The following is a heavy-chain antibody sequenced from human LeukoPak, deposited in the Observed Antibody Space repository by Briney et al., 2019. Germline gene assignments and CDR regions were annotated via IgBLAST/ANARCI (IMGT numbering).Heavy chain of an antibody. Sequence: GGSLRLSCAASGFTFSNYEMIWVRQAPGKGLEWIACITSSSNSIYYADSVKGRFTISRDNSKNTLYLQMNSLRAEDTAVYYCAKDLILRSSWYGSYFDYWGQGTLVTVSS. CDR3: AKDLILRSSWYGSYFDY. CDR1: GFTFSNYE. V-gene: IGHV3-48*01. CDR2: ITSSSNSI. D-gene: IGHD6-13*01. J-gene: IGHJ4*02.